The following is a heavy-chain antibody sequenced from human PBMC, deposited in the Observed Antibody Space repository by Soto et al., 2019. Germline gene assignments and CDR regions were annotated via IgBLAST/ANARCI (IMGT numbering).Heavy chain of an antibody. CDR2: IYFRGST. CDR1: GHSISSTNYY. Sequence: ETLSLTCAVSGHSISSTNYYWGWIRQPPGKGLEWIGNIYFRGSTYYSPSLKSRVTMSVDPSKNQFPLKLSSVTAADTAIYYCARGSVAAAGTDFDYWGQGTLVTVSS. D-gene: IGHD6-13*01. CDR3: ARGSVAAAGTDFDY. J-gene: IGHJ4*02. V-gene: IGHV4-39*01.